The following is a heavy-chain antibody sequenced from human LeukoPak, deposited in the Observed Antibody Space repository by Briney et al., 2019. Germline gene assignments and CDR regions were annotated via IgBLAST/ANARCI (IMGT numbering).Heavy chain of an antibody. CDR1: GGSISSGDSY. Sequence: SQTLSLTCTVSGGSISSGDSYWSWIRQPPGKGLEWIGYIYYSGSTYYNPSLKSRVTISVDTSKNQFSLKLSSVTAADTAVYYCARIFLHVGYFDYWGQGTLVTVSS. V-gene: IGHV4-30-4*01. CDR2: IYYSGST. J-gene: IGHJ4*02. D-gene: IGHD2-21*01. CDR3: ARIFLHVGYFDY.